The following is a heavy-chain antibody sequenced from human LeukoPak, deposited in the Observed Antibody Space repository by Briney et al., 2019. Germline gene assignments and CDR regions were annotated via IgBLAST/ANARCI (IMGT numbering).Heavy chain of an antibody. CDR1: GFTFSSYS. J-gene: IGHJ4*02. CDR3: ARVSGGGSGGYELDY. CDR2: ISSSSSYI. D-gene: IGHD5-12*01. V-gene: IGHV3-21*01. Sequence: PGGSPRLSCAASGFTFSSYSMNWVRQAPGKGLEWVSSISSSSSYIYYADSVEGRFTISRDNAKNSLYLQMNSLRAEDTAVYYCARVSGGGSGGYELDYWGQGTLVTVSS.